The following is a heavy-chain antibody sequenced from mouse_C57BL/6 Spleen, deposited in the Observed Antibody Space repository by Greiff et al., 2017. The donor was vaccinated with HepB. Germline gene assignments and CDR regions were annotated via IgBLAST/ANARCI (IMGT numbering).Heavy chain of an antibody. D-gene: IGHD1-1*01. V-gene: IGHV1-55*01. CDR1: GYTFTSYW. CDR3: ARYTVVSMDY. Sequence: VQLQQPGAELVKPGASVKMSCKASGYTFTSYWLTWVKQRHGQGLEWLGDIYPGSGSTTYNEKFKSKATLTVDTSSSTAYMQLSIRTSEDSAVYYCARYTVVSMDYWGQGTSVTVAS. CDR2: IYPGSGST. J-gene: IGHJ4*01.